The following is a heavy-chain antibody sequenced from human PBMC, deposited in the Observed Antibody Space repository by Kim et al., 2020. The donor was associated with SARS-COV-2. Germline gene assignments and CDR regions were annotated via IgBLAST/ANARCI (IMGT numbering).Heavy chain of an antibody. J-gene: IGHJ6*02. D-gene: IGHD6-19*01. CDR3: ARDPIGSGWYRGYYYYGMNV. V-gene: IGHV1-69*13. Sequence: SVKVSCKASGGTFSSYAISWVRQAPGQGLEWMGGIIPIFGTANYAQKFQGRVTITADESTSTAYMELSSLRSEDTAVYYCARDPIGSGWYRGYYYYGMNVWGQGTTVTVSS. CDR2: IIPIFGTA. CDR1: GGTFSSYA.